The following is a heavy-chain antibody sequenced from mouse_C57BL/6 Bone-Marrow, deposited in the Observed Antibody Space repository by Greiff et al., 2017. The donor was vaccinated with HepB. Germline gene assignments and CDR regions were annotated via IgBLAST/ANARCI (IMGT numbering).Heavy chain of an antibody. J-gene: IGHJ3*01. CDR1: GYTFTSYW. Sequence: QVQLQQPGAELVMPGASVKLSCKASGYTFTSYWMHWVKQRPGQGLEWIGEIDPSDSYTNYNQKFKGKSTLTVDKSSSTAYMQLSSLTSEDSAVYYCATKTRGDYDLFAYWGQGTLVTVSA. CDR2: IDPSDSYT. D-gene: IGHD2-4*01. V-gene: IGHV1-69*01. CDR3: ATKTRGDYDLFAY.